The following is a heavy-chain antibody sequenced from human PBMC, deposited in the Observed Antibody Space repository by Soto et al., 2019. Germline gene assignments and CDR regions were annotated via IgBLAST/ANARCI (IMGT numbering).Heavy chain of an antibody. CDR3: ASVPDPQDTYYFDY. CDR2: IYHSGST. J-gene: IGHJ4*02. V-gene: IGHV4-4*02. Sequence: SETLSLTCAVSSGSISSSNWWSWVRQPPGKGLEWIGEIYHSGSTNYNPSLKSRVTISVDKSKNQFSLKLSSVTAADTAVYYCASVPDPQDTYYFDYWGQGTLVTVSS. CDR1: SGSISSSNW.